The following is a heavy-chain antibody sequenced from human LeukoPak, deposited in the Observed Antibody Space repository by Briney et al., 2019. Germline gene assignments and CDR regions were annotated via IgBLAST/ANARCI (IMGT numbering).Heavy chain of an antibody. CDR2: IKGDGSSV. J-gene: IGHJ4*02. V-gene: IGHV3-74*01. CDR1: GFTFSSYW. D-gene: IGHD4-23*01. CDR3: TRVRGDYGGTSDF. Sequence: GGSLRLSCAASGFTFSSYWMDWARQGPGKGLVWVARIKGDGSSVIYADSVKGRFTVSRDNAENTLYPHTNSLRAEDTAMYHCTRVRGDYGGTSDFWGQGTLVTVSS.